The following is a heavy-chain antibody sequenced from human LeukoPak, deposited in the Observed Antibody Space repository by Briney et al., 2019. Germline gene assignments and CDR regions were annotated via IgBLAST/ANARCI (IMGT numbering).Heavy chain of an antibody. V-gene: IGHV3-66*01. CDR2: IYIDGNT. J-gene: IGHJ4*02. CDR3: ARDRGSGWYDY. CDR1: GFTVSSNY. D-gene: IGHD6-19*01. Sequence: PGGSLRLSCAASGFTVSSNYMSWVRQAPGKGLEWVSVIYIDGNTYYADPVKGRFTISRDNSKNTLYLQMNSLRAEDTAVYYCARDRGSGWYDYWGQGTLVTVSS.